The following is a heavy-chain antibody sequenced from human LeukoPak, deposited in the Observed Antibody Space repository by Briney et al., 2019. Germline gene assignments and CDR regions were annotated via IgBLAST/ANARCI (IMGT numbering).Heavy chain of an antibody. J-gene: IGHJ3*02. Sequence: ASVKVSCKASGYSFTGYYMHWVRQAPGQGLEWMGWINPNSGDTKYAQKFQGRVTMTRDTSISTAYMELSSLSSEDTAMYFCARRLTLVRGVSGTDAFDIWGQGTMVTVSS. D-gene: IGHD3-10*01. CDR2: INPNSGDT. CDR1: GYSFTGYY. V-gene: IGHV1-2*02. CDR3: ARRLTLVRGVSGTDAFDI.